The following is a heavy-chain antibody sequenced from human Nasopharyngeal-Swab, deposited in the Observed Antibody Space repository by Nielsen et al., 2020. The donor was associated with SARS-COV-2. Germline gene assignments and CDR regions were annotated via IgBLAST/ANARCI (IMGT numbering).Heavy chain of an antibody. CDR3: ARALLPYYGMDV. CDR2: ISYDGSNK. V-gene: IGHV3-30-3*01. Sequence: GGSLRLSCAASGFTFSSYAMHWVRQAPGKGLEWEAVISYDGSNKYYADSVKGRFTISRDNSKNTLYLQMNSLRAEDTAVYYCARALLPYYGMDVWGQGTTVTVPS. CDR1: GFTFSSYA. J-gene: IGHJ6*02.